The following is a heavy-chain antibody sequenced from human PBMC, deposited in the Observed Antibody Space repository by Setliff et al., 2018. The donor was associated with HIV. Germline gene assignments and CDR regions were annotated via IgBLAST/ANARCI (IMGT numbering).Heavy chain of an antibody. J-gene: IGHJ4*02. Sequence: SETLSLTCIVSGGSMRDNYWSWIRQSPGEGLEWIGWIYSNGVTKYNPSLKSRVTILIDTSKKQFSLNLDSVTAADTAVYYCARTSLGVERLDFWGQGRLVTVSS. D-gene: IGHD3-3*01. CDR3: ARTSLGVERLDF. CDR1: GGSMRDNY. CDR2: IYSNGVT. V-gene: IGHV4-4*09.